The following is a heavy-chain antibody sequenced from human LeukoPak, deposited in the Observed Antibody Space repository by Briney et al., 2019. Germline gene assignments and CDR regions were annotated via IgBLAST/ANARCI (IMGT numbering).Heavy chain of an antibody. D-gene: IGHD3-22*01. CDR3: AKDQSPEYYDTSGFGGNWFDP. CDR2: ISSSGDKT. Sequence: PGGSLRLSCAASGFTFSAYAMSWVRQAPGKGLEWVSAISSSGDKTYYADSVKDRFTISRDNSQNTLSLQMYRPRDDDTAVYYCAKDQSPEYYDTSGFGGNWFDPWGQGTLVTVSS. J-gene: IGHJ5*02. CDR1: GFTFSAYA. V-gene: IGHV3-23*01.